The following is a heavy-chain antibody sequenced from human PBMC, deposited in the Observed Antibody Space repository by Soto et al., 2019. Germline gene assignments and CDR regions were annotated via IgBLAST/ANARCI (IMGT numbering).Heavy chain of an antibody. V-gene: IGHV3-23*01. Sequence: EVQRLESGGGLVQPGGSLRLSCAASGFTFSSYAMSWVRQAPGKGLEWVSSISSSGGSTHYADSVKGRFTISRDNSKNTQYLQMNSLRAEDTAVYDCAKFYGGNSAHTYTIDPWGQGTLVTVSS. CDR2: ISSSGGST. D-gene: IGHD2-21*02. CDR3: AKFYGGNSAHTYTIDP. J-gene: IGHJ5*02. CDR1: GFTFSSYA.